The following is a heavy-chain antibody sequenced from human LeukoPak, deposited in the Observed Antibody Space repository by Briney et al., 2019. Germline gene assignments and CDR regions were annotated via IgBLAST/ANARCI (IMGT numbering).Heavy chain of an antibody. Sequence: VASVKVSCKASGYTFTSYDINWVRQATGQGLEWMGWMNPNSGNTGYAQKFQGRVTITRNTSISTAYMELSSLRSEDTAVYYCARWSCSSTSCYFDYWGQGTLVTVSS. V-gene: IGHV1-8*03. CDR2: MNPNSGNT. D-gene: IGHD2-2*01. CDR1: GYTFTSYD. CDR3: ARWSCSSTSCYFDY. J-gene: IGHJ4*02.